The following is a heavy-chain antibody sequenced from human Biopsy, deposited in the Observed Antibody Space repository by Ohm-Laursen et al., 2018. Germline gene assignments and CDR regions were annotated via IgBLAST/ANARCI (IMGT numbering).Heavy chain of an antibody. J-gene: IGHJ4*02. D-gene: IGHD2-21*02. CDR2: INHSGRT. CDR3: ARDDAVTVIRGLYY. V-gene: IGHV4-34*01. CDR1: GESFNGYY. Sequence: TLSLTCAVYGESFNGYYWSWIRQTPGKGLEWIGEINHSGRTNYNPSLKSRVTISVDTSKNQFSLKLSPVTAEDTAAYYCARDDAVTVIRGLYYWGQGALVTVSS.